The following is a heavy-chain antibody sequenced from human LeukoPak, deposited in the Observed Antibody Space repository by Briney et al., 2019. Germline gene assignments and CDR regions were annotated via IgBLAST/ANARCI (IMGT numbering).Heavy chain of an antibody. CDR2: IYTSGST. V-gene: IGHV4-61*02. Sequence: PSQTLSLTCTVSGCSISSGSYYWSWIRQPAGKGLEWIGRIYTSGSTNYNPSLKSRVTISVDTSKNQFSLKLSSVTAADTAVYYCARAELGSDDAFDIWGQGTMVTVSS. CDR3: ARAELGSDDAFDI. J-gene: IGHJ3*02. CDR1: GCSISSGSYY. D-gene: IGHD7-27*01.